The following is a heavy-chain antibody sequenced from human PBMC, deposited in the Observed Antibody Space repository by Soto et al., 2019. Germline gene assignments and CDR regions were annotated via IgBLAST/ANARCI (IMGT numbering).Heavy chain of an antibody. CDR1: GYTFTRYA. V-gene: IGHV1-3*01. CDR3: ARDRERTMVRGNWFDP. Sequence: ASVKVSCKASGYTFTRYAMHWVRQAPGQRLEWMGWINAGNGNTKYSQKFQGRVTITRDTSASTAYMELSSLRSEDTAVYYCARDRERTMVRGNWFDPWGQGTLVTVSS. CDR2: INAGNGNT. D-gene: IGHD3-10*01. J-gene: IGHJ5*02.